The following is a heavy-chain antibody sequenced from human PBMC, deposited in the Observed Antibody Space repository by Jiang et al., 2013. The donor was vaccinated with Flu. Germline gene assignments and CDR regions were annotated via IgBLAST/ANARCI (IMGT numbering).Heavy chain of an antibody. V-gene: IGHV5-51*01. CDR3: ARARDGDFYFDY. CDR1: GYSFTNYW. CDR2: IYAGDSNT. J-gene: IGHJ4*02. D-gene: IGHD4-17*01. Sequence: EVKKPGESLKISCKGSGYSFTNYWIGWVRQMPGKGLEWMGIIYAGDSNTKYSPSFQGQVTISVDKSISTAYLQWSSLKASDTAIYYCARARDGDFYFDYCGQGTLVTVSS.